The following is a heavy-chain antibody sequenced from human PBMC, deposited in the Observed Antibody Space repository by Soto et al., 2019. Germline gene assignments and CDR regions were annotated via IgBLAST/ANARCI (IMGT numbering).Heavy chain of an antibody. J-gene: IGHJ6*01. V-gene: IGHV4-34*01. Sequence: VECGSSRGFDGRWILQPPGKGLEWIGEINHSGSTNYNPSLKSRVTISVDTSKNQFSLKLSSVTAADTAVYYCVRVGIAAAEGGSGMAVRGQGTTDTVSS. CDR2: INHSGST. CDR1: CGSSRGFD. D-gene: IGHD6-13*01. CDR3: VRVGIAAAEGGSGMAV.